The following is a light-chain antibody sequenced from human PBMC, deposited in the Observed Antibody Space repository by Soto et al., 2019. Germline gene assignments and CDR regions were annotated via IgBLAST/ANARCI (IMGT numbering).Light chain of an antibody. CDR3: QQLDSYPRT. J-gene: IGKJ1*01. Sequence: DIQLAQSPSFLSASVGDRVTITCRASQGISSYLAWYQQKPGKAPKLLIYGASTLQSGVPSRFSGSGSGTEFTLTISSLQPEDFATYYCQQLDSYPRTFGQGTKVEI. CDR1: QGISSY. V-gene: IGKV1-9*01. CDR2: GAS.